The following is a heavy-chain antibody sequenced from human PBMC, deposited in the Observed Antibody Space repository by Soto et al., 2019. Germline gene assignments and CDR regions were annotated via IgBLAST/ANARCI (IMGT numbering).Heavy chain of an antibody. D-gene: IGHD6-13*01. J-gene: IGHJ4*02. Sequence: SETLSLTCTVSGGSISSYYWSWIRQPPGKGLEWIGYIYYNGYTNYNPSLKSRVTISVDTSKNQFSLKLSSVTAADTAVYYCARGGIAAAATTDYWGQGTLVTVSS. V-gene: IGHV4-59*12. CDR2: IYYNGYT. CDR3: ARGGIAAAATTDY. CDR1: GGSISSYY.